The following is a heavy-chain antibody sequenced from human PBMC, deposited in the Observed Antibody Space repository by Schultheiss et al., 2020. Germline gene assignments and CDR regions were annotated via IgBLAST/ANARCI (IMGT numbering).Heavy chain of an antibody. Sequence: GGSLRLSCAASGFTFNNYWMRWVRQAPGKGLEWVSSISISSSYIYYADSVKGRFTISRDNAENSLYLQMNSLRAEDTAVYYCASGLAYCGGDCPFDYWGQGTLVTVSS. D-gene: IGHD2-21*02. CDR3: ASGLAYCGGDCPFDY. J-gene: IGHJ4*02. CDR1: GFTFNNYW. V-gene: IGHV3-21*01. CDR2: ISISSSYI.